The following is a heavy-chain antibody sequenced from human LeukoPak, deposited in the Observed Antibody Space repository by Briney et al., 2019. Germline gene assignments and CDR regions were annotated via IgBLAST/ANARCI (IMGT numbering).Heavy chain of an antibody. J-gene: IGHJ4*02. Sequence: SQTLSLTCAISGDSVSSNSAAWNWIRQSPSRGLEWLGRTYYRSKWYNDYAVSVNSRITINPDTSKNQFSLQLNSVTPEDTAVYYCAREVGYYYDSSGYPNFDYWGQGTLVTVSS. V-gene: IGHV6-1*01. CDR2: TYYRSKWYN. CDR3: AREVGYYYDSSGYPNFDY. D-gene: IGHD3-22*01. CDR1: GDSVSSNSAA.